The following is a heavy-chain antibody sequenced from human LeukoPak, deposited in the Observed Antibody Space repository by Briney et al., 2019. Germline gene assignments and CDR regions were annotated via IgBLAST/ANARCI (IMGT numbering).Heavy chain of an antibody. CDR1: GYTFTSYY. CDR3: ARERTGNSDSSGHYDY. V-gene: IGHV1-46*04. Sequence: ASVKVSRKASGYTFTSYYMHWVRQAPGQGLEWMGIINPSGGSTSYAQKLQGRVTMTRDTSTSTLYMELSSLRSEDTAVYYCARERTGNSDSSGHYDYWGQGTLVTVSS. D-gene: IGHD3-22*01. J-gene: IGHJ4*02. CDR2: INPSGGST.